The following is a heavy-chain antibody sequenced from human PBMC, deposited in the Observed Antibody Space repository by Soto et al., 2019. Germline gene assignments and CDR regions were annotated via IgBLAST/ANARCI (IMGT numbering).Heavy chain of an antibody. Sequence: QVQLQESGPGLVKPSQTLSLTCTVSGGSISSGDYYWSWIRQPPGKGLEWIGYIYYSGSTYDNPSLKRRVTISVDTSKNQFSLKLSSVTAADTVVYYCARERPDGSRLDPWGQGTLVTVSS. D-gene: IGHD6-13*01. V-gene: IGHV4-30-4*01. CDR3: ARERPDGSRLDP. J-gene: IGHJ5*02. CDR2: IYYSGST. CDR1: GGSISSGDYY.